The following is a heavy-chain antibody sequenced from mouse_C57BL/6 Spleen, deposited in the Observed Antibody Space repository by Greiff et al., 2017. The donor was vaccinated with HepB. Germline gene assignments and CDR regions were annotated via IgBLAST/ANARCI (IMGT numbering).Heavy chain of an antibody. CDR2: IDPSDSYT. Sequence: QVQLQQPGAELVKPGASVKLSCKASGYTFTSYWMQWVKQRPAQGLEWIGEIDPSDSYTNYNQKFKGKATLTVDTSSSTAYMQLSSLTSEDSAVYYCARRAMVTTSMDYWGQGTSVTVSS. J-gene: IGHJ4*01. CDR1: GYTFTSYW. CDR3: ARRAMVTTSMDY. V-gene: IGHV1-50*01. D-gene: IGHD2-2*01.